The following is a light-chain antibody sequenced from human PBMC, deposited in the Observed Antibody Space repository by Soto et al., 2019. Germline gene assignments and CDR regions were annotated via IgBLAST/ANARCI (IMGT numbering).Light chain of an antibody. CDR3: QQYYTYPHT. J-gene: IGKJ4*01. CDR2: AAS. V-gene: IGKV1-8*01. CDR1: QEIISGY. Sequence: AIRMTQSPASFSASTGDRVTITCRASQEIISGYLAWYQQKPGKAPKLLIYAASTLQSGVPSRFSGSGSGTDFTLTISCLQSEDFATYFCQQYYTYPHTFGGGTKVEIK.